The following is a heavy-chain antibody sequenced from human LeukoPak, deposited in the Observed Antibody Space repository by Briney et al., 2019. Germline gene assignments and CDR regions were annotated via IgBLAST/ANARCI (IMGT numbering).Heavy chain of an antibody. CDR3: ARDFNPGIAAEDRAFDI. Sequence: ASVKVSCKASGYTFTGYYMHWVRQAPGQGLEWMGWINPNSGGTNYAQKFQGRVTMTRDTSISTAYMELSRLRSEDTAVYYCARDFNPGIAAEDRAFDIWGQGTMVTVSS. V-gene: IGHV1-2*02. D-gene: IGHD6-25*01. CDR2: INPNSGGT. CDR1: GYTFTGYY. J-gene: IGHJ3*02.